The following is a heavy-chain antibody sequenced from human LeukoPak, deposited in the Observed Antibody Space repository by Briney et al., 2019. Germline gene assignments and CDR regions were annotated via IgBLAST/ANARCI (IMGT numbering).Heavy chain of an antibody. V-gene: IGHV1-46*01. J-gene: IGHJ4*02. Sequence: ASVKVSCKASGYTFINYAINWVRQAPGQGLEWMGLINPSDGSTTYPQKFQGRLTMTRDMSTSTVYMELSSLRSEDTAIYYCARGLSYDGDDYWGQGTLVTVSS. CDR2: INPSDGST. D-gene: IGHD3-22*01. CDR1: GYTFINYA. CDR3: ARGLSYDGDDY.